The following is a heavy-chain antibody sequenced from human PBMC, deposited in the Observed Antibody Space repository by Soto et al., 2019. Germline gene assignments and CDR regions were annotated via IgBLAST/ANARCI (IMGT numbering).Heavy chain of an antibody. D-gene: IGHD3-16*01. Sequence: ASVKVSCKASGYTFTSYAMHWVRQAPGQRLEWMGWINAGNGNTKYSQKFQGRVTITRDTSASTAYMELSSLRSEDTAVYYCARDTFGPVGQNRPWGSFEPWGQGTLVTVS. J-gene: IGHJ5*02. V-gene: IGHV1-3*01. CDR3: ARDTFGPVGQNRPWGSFEP. CDR1: GYTFTSYA. CDR2: INAGNGNT.